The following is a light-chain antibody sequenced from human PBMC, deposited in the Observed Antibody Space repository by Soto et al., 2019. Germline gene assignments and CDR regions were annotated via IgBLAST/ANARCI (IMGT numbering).Light chain of an antibody. CDR1: QSVSRN. V-gene: IGKV3-15*01. CDR3: HQYNNWPRT. Sequence: EIVMTQSPATLSVSPGVRATLSCMASQSVSRNLAWYQQKPCQAHRLLIYDASTRATGIPARFSGSGSGSEFTLTISSLQSEDLAVYYCHQYNNWPRTFGQGTKVEIK. CDR2: DAS. J-gene: IGKJ1*01.